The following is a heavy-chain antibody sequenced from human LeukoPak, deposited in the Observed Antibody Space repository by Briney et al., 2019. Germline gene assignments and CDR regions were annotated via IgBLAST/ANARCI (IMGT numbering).Heavy chain of an antibody. CDR3: GTSTTGTIHHHGIDL. J-gene: IGHJ6*02. CDR1: GFTFSSYA. Sequence: GGSLRLSCAASGFTFSSYAMSWVRQAPGKGLEWVSAISGSGGSTYYADSVKGRFTISRDNSKNTLYLQMNSLRAEDTAVYYCGTSTTGTIHHHGIDLWGQGTTVTVSS. V-gene: IGHV3-23*01. D-gene: IGHD1-1*01. CDR2: ISGSGGST.